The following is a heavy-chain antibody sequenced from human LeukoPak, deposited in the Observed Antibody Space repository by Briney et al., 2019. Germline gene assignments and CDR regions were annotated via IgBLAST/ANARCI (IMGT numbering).Heavy chain of an antibody. Sequence: AAAQVSCKASGYTFIAYYMHWVRQDPAQGLEWLGWMNPNSGGTKSAQKFQGRVTMTRDSSISTAYIDLTRLTSDDTAVYYCAASTIAVAGTNFATWGQGTLVIVS. CDR2: MNPNSGGT. D-gene: IGHD6-19*01. J-gene: IGHJ5*02. CDR3: AASTIAVAGTNFAT. V-gene: IGHV1-2*02. CDR1: GYTFIAYY.